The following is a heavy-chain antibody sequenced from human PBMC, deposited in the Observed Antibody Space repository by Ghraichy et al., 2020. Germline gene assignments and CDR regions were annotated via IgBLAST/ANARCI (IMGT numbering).Heavy chain of an antibody. Sequence: SETLSLTCTVSGGSISSSNYYWGWIRQPPRKGLEWIGSIYYSGSTYYNPSLKSRVTISVDTSKNQFSLKVNSVTAADTAVYYCARQVALGSSWYMDDYWGQGTLVTVSS. CDR3: ARQVALGSSWYMDDY. J-gene: IGHJ4*02. V-gene: IGHV4-39*01. D-gene: IGHD6-13*01. CDR2: IYYSGST. CDR1: GGSISSSNYY.